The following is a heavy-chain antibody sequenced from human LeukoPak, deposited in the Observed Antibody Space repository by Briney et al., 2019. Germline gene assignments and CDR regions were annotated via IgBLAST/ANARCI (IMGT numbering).Heavy chain of an antibody. CDR3: ARGGAKVDWLDP. J-gene: IGHJ5*02. CDR2: INPSNSRT. D-gene: IGHD3-16*01. V-gene: IGHV1-46*01. CDR1: GYTFTGYY. Sequence: ASVKVSCKASGYTFTGYYMHWVRQAPGQGLEWVGIINPSNSRTDSAQKFHGRVTMTSDMSTSTVYMELSTLISEDTAVYYCARGGAKVDWLDPWGQGTLVTVSS.